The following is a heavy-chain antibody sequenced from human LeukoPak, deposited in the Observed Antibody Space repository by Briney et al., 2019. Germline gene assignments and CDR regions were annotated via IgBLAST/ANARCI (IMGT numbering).Heavy chain of an antibody. CDR3: ARRYYSSSSLYYFDY. V-gene: IGHV5-10-1*04. D-gene: IGHD6-6*01. J-gene: IGHJ4*02. CDR1: RYSFTSYW. Sequence: GESLRISCKGSRYSFTSYWINWVRQMPGKGLEWMGRIDPSDSYTNYSPSFQGQVTISADKSISTAYLQWSSLKASDTAMYYCARRYYSSSSLYYFDYWGQGTLVTVSS. CDR2: IDPSDSYT.